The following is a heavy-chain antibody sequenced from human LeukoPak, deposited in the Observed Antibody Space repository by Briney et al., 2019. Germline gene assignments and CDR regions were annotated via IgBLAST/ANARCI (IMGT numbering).Heavy chain of an antibody. Sequence: GGSLRLSCGASGFLFRSYGMHWVRQAPGKGLEWVAVITYDGRNEDYADPVKGRFTISRDNFESTLYLQMNSLRTEDTAVYYCAKNTHAVTTRLNYFDHWGQGILVTVSS. J-gene: IGHJ4*02. D-gene: IGHD4-17*01. CDR1: GFLFRSYG. CDR2: ITYDGRNE. CDR3: AKNTHAVTTRLNYFDH. V-gene: IGHV3-30*18.